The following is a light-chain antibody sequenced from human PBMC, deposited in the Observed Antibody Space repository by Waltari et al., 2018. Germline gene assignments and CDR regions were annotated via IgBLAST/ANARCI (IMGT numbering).Light chain of an antibody. Sequence: DIQVTQSPSSLSASVGDRGTITCQASQDISNYLNWYQQKPGKAPKLLIYDTSHLQTGVPSRFSGTGGGTDFTFTISSLQPEDIATYYCQQYENFPVTFGQGTRLEIK. CDR3: QQYENFPVT. CDR2: DTS. V-gene: IGKV1-33*01. J-gene: IGKJ5*01. CDR1: QDISNY.